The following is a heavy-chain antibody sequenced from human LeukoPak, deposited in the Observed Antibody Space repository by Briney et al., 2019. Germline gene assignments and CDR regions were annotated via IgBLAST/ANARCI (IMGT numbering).Heavy chain of an antibody. J-gene: IGHJ4*02. D-gene: IGHD6-6*01. V-gene: IGHV3-23*01. CDR1: GFTFITYA. Sequence: PGGSLRLSCAASGFTFITYAMSWVRQAPGKGLEWVSALSGGVGSTYYADSVKGRFTISRDNSKNTLYLQMNRLRAEDTAVYYCAKDEWSIAALTFDYWGQGTLVTVSS. CDR2: LSGGVGST. CDR3: AKDEWSIAALTFDY.